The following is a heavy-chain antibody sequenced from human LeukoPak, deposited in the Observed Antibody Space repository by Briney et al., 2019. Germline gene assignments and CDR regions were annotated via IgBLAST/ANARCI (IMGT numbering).Heavy chain of an antibody. V-gene: IGHV1-24*01. CDR1: GYTLTELS. CDR2: FDPEDGET. Sequence: GASVKVSCKVFGYTLTELSMHWVRQAPGKGLEWTGGFDPEDGETIYAQKFQGRVTMTEDTSTDTAYMELSSLRSEDTAVYYCATDSITMVRGVYFDYWGQGTLVTVSS. D-gene: IGHD3-10*01. CDR3: ATDSITMVRGVYFDY. J-gene: IGHJ4*02.